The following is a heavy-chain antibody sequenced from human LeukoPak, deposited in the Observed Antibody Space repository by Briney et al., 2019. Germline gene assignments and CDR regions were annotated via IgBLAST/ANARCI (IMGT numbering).Heavy chain of an antibody. Sequence: GRSLRLSSAASRFTFNNFEMNWVRQAPGKGLEGVSDISSSGNTIYYADSVKGRFTISRDNAKNSLYLQMNRLRAEDTALYFCARGPPNYYDSSGYFYLWGQGTLVTVSS. CDR1: RFTFNNFE. CDR3: ARGPPNYYDSSGYFYL. CDR2: ISSSGNTI. V-gene: IGHV3-48*03. J-gene: IGHJ4*02. D-gene: IGHD3-22*01.